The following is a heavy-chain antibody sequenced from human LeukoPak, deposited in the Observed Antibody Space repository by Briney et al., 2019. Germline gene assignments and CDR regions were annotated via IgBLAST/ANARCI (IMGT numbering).Heavy chain of an antibody. CDR3: ARAVDLVGATPSTDY. CDR2: IWYDGSNK. D-gene: IGHD1-26*01. Sequence: GGSLRLSCAASGFTFSSYGMHWVRQAPGKGLEWVAVIWYDGSNKYYADSVKGRFTISRDNSKNTLYLQMNSLRAEDTAVYYCARAVDLVGATPSTDYWGQGTLVTVSS. J-gene: IGHJ4*02. CDR1: GFTFSSYG. V-gene: IGHV3-33*01.